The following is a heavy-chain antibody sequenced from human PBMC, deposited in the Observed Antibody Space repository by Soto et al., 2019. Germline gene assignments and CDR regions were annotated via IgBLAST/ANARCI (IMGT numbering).Heavy chain of an antibody. D-gene: IGHD3-9*01. Sequence: ASVKVSCKVSGYTLTELSMHWVRQAPGKGLEWMGGFDPEDGETIYAQKFQGRVTMTEDTSTDTAYMELSSLRSEDTAVYYCAARLGSGRYFDWSISPHNNWFDPWGQGTLVTVSS. J-gene: IGHJ5*02. CDR1: GYTLTELS. V-gene: IGHV1-24*01. CDR3: AARLGSGRYFDWSISPHNNWFDP. CDR2: FDPEDGET.